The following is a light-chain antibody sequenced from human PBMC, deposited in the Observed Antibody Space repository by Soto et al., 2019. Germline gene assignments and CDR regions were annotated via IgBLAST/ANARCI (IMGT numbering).Light chain of an antibody. J-gene: IGLJ2*01. CDR1: SSDVGGYNY. V-gene: IGLV2-8*01. CDR3: TSYAGSNTV. Sequence: QSALTQPPSASGSPGQSVTISCIGTSSDVGGYNYVSRYQQHPGKAPKLMIYEVSKRPSGVPDRFSGSKSGNTASLTVSGLQTEDEADYYCTSYAGSNTVFGGGTKLTVL. CDR2: EVS.